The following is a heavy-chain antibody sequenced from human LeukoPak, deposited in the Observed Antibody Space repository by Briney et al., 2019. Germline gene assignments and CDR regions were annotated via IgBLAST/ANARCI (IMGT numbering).Heavy chain of an antibody. CDR1: GGSISSYY. D-gene: IGHD4/OR15-4a*01. J-gene: IGHJ5*02. V-gene: IGHV4-59*01. Sequence: SETLSLTCTVSGGSISSYYWSWIRQPPGKGLEWIGYIYYSGSTNYNPSLKSRVTISVDTSKNQFSLELSSVTAADTAVYYCARDPNGLNWFDPWGQGTLVTVSS. CDR2: IYYSGST. CDR3: ARDPNGLNWFDP.